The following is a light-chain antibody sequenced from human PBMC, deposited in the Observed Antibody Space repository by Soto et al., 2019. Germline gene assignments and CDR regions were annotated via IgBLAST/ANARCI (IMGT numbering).Light chain of an antibody. V-gene: IGKV3-15*01. CDR3: QQYNDWHFT. CDR2: GAS. Sequence: EIVMTQSPATLSVSPGERATLSCRASQTVGNNVAWYQHKPGQAPGLLVYGASTRATGIPARFSGSGSGTEFTLTSSSLQSEDSAVYYCQQYNDWHFTFGPGTKVEIK. CDR1: QTVGNN. J-gene: IGKJ3*01.